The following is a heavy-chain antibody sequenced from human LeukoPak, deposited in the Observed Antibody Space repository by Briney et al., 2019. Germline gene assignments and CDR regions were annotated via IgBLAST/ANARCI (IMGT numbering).Heavy chain of an antibody. CDR1: GFTFSSYW. Sequence: GGSLRLSCAASGFTFSSYWMHWVRQAPGKGLVWVSRIKSDGSTNYADSVKGRFTISRDNAKNTLSLQMNSLRAEDTGVYYCATAPSEIGGYYPEYFRHWGQGTLVTVSS. CDR2: IKSDGST. D-gene: IGHD3-22*01. V-gene: IGHV3-74*01. J-gene: IGHJ1*01. CDR3: ATAPSEIGGYYPEYFRH.